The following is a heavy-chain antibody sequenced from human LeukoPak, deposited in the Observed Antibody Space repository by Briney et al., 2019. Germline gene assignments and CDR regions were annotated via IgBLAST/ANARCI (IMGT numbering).Heavy chain of an antibody. CDR1: EFTFGDHA. CDR2: IRSRAYGGTT. J-gene: IGHJ6*02. CDR3: ARGPIQQWLYNGMDV. D-gene: IGHD5-18*01. V-gene: IGHV3-49*04. Sequence: GGSLRFSCTASEFTFGDHAMSWVRQAPGKGLEGVGFIRSRAYGGTTEYGPAVKGRFLISRDDSKSIAYLHMNSLKTEDTAVYYCARGPIQQWLYNGMDVWGQGTTVSVSS.